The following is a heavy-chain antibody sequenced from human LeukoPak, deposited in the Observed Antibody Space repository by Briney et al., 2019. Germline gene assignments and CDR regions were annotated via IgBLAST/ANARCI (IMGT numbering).Heavy chain of an antibody. CDR3: ATDVRVYFGY. CDR1: GYTLTELS. J-gene: IGHJ4*02. V-gene: IGHV1-24*01. CDR2: FDPEDGET. Sequence: ASVKVSCKVSGYTLTELSMHWVRQAPGKGLEWMGGFDPEDGETIYAQKFQGRVTMPEDTSTDTAYMELSSLRSEDTAVYYCATDVRVYFGYWGQGTLVTVSS.